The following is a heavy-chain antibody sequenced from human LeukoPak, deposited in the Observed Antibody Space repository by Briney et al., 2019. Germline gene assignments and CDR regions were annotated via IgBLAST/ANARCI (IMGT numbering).Heavy chain of an antibody. V-gene: IGHV3-48*03. CDR3: AKGSGISGLDY. CDR2: ISSSGSTT. D-gene: IGHD2-15*01. Sequence: GGSLRLSCAASGFTFSSYEMNWVRQAPRKGLEWVSYISSSGSTTHYADSVKGRFTISRDNAKNSLYLQMNSLRAEDMALYYCAKGSGISGLDYWGQGTLVTVSS. CDR1: GFTFSSYE. J-gene: IGHJ4*02.